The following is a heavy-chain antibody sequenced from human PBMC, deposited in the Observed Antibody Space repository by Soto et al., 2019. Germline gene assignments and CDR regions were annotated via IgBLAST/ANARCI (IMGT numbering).Heavy chain of an antibody. V-gene: IGHV1-69*13. CDR1: GGTLSDYA. J-gene: IGHJ6*02. Sequence: SVKVSCKASGGTLSDYAVSWVRQARGQGLEWMGGIMPTVDSANYAQKFQGRLTITADESTSTANMELSSLTSDDTAIYYCAVAAVREILTEQSSGMDVWGQGTTVTVSS. CDR2: IMPTVDSA. CDR3: AVAAVREILTEQSSGMDV. D-gene: IGHD3-10*01.